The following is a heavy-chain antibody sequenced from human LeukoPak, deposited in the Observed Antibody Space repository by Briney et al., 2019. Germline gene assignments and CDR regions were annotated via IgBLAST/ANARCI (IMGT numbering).Heavy chain of an antibody. CDR2: ISSSNNYI. J-gene: IGHJ4*02. D-gene: IGHD4-17*01. Sequence: GGSLRLSCAASGFTFSSHDMNWVRQAPGKGLEWVSSISSSNNYIYYADSVKGRFTISKDNAKNSLFLQVTSLRAEDTAVYYCARDDYGDYALDYWGQGTLVTVSS. CDR3: ARDDYGDYALDY. CDR1: GFTFSSHD. V-gene: IGHV3-21*06.